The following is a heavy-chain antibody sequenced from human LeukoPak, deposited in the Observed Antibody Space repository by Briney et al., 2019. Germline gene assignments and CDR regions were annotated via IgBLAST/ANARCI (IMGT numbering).Heavy chain of an antibody. D-gene: IGHD3-22*01. J-gene: IGHJ4*02. V-gene: IGHV3-15*01. CDR2: IKSKTDGGTT. Sequence: GGSLRLSCAASGFTFSNAWMSWVRQAPGKGLEWVGRIKSKTDGGTTDYAAPVKGRFTISRDDSKNTLYLQMNSLKTEDTAVYYCITDLYYDSSGYYYWGQGTLVTVSS. CDR1: GFTFSNAW. CDR3: ITDLYYDSSGYYY.